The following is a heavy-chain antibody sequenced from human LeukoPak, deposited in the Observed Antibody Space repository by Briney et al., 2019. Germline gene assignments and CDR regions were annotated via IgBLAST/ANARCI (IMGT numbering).Heavy chain of an antibody. CDR2: IKSKTDGGTT. CDR1: GFTFSNAW. CDR3: TADLRPAGY. D-gene: IGHD6-19*01. Sequence: GGSLRLSCAASGFTFSNAWLSWVRQAPGKGLEWVGRIKSKTDGGTTDFAAPVKGRFTISRDDSKNTLYLHMNSLKTEDTAVYYCTADLRPAGYWGQGTLVTVSS. V-gene: IGHV3-15*01. J-gene: IGHJ4*02.